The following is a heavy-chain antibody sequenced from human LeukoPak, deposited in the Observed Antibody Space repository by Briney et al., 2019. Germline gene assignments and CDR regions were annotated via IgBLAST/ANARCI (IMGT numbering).Heavy chain of an antibody. J-gene: IGHJ4*02. V-gene: IGHV3-30-3*01. CDR2: ISKDGSDK. D-gene: IGHD1-7*01. Sequence: PGGSLGLSCTASGFTFSNHAMHWVRQAPGKGLEWVAVISKDGSDKYYPGSVRGRFTISRDNSKNTIYLQMDSLRAEDTAIYYCARDYWWNYDYWGQGTLVTVSS. CDR1: GFTFSNHA. CDR3: ARDYWWNYDY.